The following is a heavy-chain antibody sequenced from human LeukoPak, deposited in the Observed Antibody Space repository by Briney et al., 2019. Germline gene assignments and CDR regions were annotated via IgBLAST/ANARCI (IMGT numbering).Heavy chain of an antibody. Sequence: GGSLRLSCAASGFTFSSYWMSWVRQAPGKGLEWVSGINWNGGSTGYADSVKGRFTISRDNAKNSLYLQMNSLRAEDTALYYCARANYQYAFDIWGQGTMVTVSS. V-gene: IGHV3-20*04. CDR3: ARANYQYAFDI. J-gene: IGHJ3*02. CDR2: INWNGGST. D-gene: IGHD1-7*01. CDR1: GFTFSSYW.